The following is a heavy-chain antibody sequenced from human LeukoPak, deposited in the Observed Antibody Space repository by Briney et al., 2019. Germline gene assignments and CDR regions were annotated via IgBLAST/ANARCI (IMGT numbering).Heavy chain of an antibody. V-gene: IGHV3-33*08. CDR2: IWYDGSNK. CDR1: GFTFSSYG. Sequence: PGGSLRLSCAASGFTFSSYGMHWVRQAPGKGLEWVAVIWYDGSNKYYADSVKGRFTISRDNSKNTLYLQMNSLRAEDTAVYYCALPGVSRGGFDYWGQGTLVTVSS. D-gene: IGHD2-2*01. J-gene: IGHJ4*02. CDR3: ALPGVSRGGFDY.